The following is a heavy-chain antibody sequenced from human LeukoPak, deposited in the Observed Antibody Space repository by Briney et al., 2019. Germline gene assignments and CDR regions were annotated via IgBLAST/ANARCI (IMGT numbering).Heavy chain of an antibody. CDR3: ARQNYGAAPLRY. J-gene: IGHJ4*02. D-gene: IGHD4/OR15-4a*01. CDR2: INHSGRT. V-gene: IGHV4-34*01. CDR1: GGSFSGYY. Sequence: SETLSLTCAVYGGSFSGYYWSWIRQPSGKGLEWIGEINHSGRTNYNPSLKSRVTISVDTSKNQFSLKLSSVTAADTAVYYCARQNYGAAPLRYWGQGTLVTVPS.